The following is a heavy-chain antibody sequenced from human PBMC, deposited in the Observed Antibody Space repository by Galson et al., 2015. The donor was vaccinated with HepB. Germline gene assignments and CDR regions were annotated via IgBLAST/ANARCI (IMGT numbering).Heavy chain of an antibody. CDR3: ARAPWTDNWGDAFDI. Sequence: TLSLTCTVSGVSINSGGYYWGWIRQHPGKGLGWIGYIYYSGSTYYNPSLRSRLSISVDTPKNQFSLKLTSVTAADTAVYYCARAPWTDNWGDAFDIWGQGTMVTVSS. D-gene: IGHD7-27*01. V-gene: IGHV4-31*03. J-gene: IGHJ3*02. CDR1: GVSINSGGYY. CDR2: IYYSGST.